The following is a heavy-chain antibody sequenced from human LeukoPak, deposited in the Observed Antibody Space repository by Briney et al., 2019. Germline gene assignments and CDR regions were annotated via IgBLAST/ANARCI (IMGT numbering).Heavy chain of an antibody. CDR1: GFTFSSYW. Sequence: GGSLRLSCAASGFTFSSYWMHWVRQVPGKGLVWVARINGDGSNIAYAGSVRGRFTISRDNAKNTLYLEMSSLRAEDTAVYHCAGDSPHYGMDVWGQGTTVTVSS. CDR3: AGDSPHYGMDV. CDR2: INGDGSNI. V-gene: IGHV3-74*01. J-gene: IGHJ6*02.